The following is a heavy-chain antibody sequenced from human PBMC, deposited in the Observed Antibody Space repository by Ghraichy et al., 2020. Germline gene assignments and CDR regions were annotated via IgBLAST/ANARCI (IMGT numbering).Heavy chain of an antibody. CDR1: GFTFDDYG. CDR3: ARDVSLYSGSYYNY. CDR2: INWNGGST. D-gene: IGHD1-26*01. Sequence: GGSLRLSCAASGFTFDDYGMSWVRQAPGKGLEWVSGINWNGGSTGYADSVKGRFTISRDNAKNSLYLQMNSLRAEDTALYYCARDVSLYSGSYYNYWGQGTLVTVSS. J-gene: IGHJ4*02. V-gene: IGHV3-20*04.